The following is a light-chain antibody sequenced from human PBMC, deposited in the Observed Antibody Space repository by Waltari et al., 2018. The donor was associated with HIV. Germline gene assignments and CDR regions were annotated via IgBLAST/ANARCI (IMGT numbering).Light chain of an antibody. J-gene: IGLJ1*01. Sequence: QSVLTQPPSASGTPGQRVTISCSGSSSTIGSNYVYWYQQLPGTAPKLLIYRKNQRPSGVPDRFSGSKSATSASLAISGLRSEDEADYYCAAWDDSLSVLVFGTGTKVTVL. CDR1: SSTIGSNY. CDR3: AAWDDSLSVLV. V-gene: IGLV1-47*01. CDR2: RKN.